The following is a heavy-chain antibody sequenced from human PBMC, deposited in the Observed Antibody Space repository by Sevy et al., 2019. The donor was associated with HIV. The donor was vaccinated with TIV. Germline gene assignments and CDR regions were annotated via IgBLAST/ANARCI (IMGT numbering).Heavy chain of an antibody. CDR3: ARESFWSGYSHDPYYYYGMDV. D-gene: IGHD3-3*01. Sequence: SETLSLTCTVSGDSISSYYWSWIRQPAGKGLEWIGRIYTSGSTNYNPSLKSRVTMSVDTSKNQFSLKLSSVTAADTAVYYCARESFWSGYSHDPYYYYGMDVWGQGTTVTVSS. CDR1: GDSISSYY. J-gene: IGHJ6*02. V-gene: IGHV4-4*07. CDR2: IYTSGST.